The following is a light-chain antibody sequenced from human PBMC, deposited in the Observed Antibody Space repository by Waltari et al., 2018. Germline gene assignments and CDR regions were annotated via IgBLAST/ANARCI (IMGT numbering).Light chain of an antibody. V-gene: IGKV2-28*01. CDR2: LVS. Sequence: DIGISQSPLSLPVTPGHPASIACTSSQSLLHSSGNTFLDWYLQKPGQSPQLLIYLVSNRASGVPDRFSGSGPGTDCTLKSSDGEAEDGGVYFCMQARRSPWTFGQGTKVESK. CDR3: MQARRSPWT. CDR1: QSLLHSSGNTF. J-gene: IGKJ1*01.